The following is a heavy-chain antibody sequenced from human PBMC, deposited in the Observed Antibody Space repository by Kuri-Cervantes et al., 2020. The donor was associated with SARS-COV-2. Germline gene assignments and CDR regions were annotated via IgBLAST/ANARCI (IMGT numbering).Heavy chain of an antibody. J-gene: IGHJ3*02. CDR2: INPNSGGT. Sequence: ASVKVSCKASGYTFTGYYMHWVRQAPGQGLEWMGWINPNSGGTNYAQKLQGWVTMTRDTSISTVYMELSRLRSDDTAVYYCARSTTFRRLVVISQGGAFDIWGQGIMVTVSS. CDR1: GYTFTGYY. D-gene: IGHD3-22*01. V-gene: IGHV1-2*04. CDR3: ARSTTFRRLVVISQGGAFDI.